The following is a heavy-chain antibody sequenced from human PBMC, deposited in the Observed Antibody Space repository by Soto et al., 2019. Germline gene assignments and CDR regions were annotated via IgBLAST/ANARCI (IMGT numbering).Heavy chain of an antibody. CDR3: ARRIAVSGASRDY. CDR1: GGTFSSYT. D-gene: IGHD6-19*01. Sequence: QVQLVQSGAEVKKPGSSVKVSCKASGGTFSSYTISWVRQAPGQGLEWMGRIIPILGIANYAQKFQGRVTITADKSTSTAYMELSSLSSEDTAVYYCARRIAVSGASRDYWGQGTLVTVSS. V-gene: IGHV1-69*02. CDR2: IIPILGIA. J-gene: IGHJ4*02.